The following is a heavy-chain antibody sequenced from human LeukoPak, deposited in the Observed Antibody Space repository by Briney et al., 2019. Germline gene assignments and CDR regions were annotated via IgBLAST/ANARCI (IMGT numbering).Heavy chain of an antibody. CDR2: ITSTASAI. CDR3: ARQGSGTPDY. Sequence: GGSLRLSCAAPGFTFSSYSANWVRQAPGKGLEWVSHITSTASAIYYADSVRGRFTMSRDNARNTVYLQMNSLRVEDTAVYYCARQGSGTPDYWGQGTLVTVSS. D-gene: IGHD3-10*01. V-gene: IGHV3-48*01. J-gene: IGHJ4*02. CDR1: GFTFSSYS.